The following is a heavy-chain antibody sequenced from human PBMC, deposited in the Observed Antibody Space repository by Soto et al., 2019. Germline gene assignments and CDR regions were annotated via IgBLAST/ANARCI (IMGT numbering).Heavy chain of an antibody. CDR1: GGSISSGGYY. J-gene: IGHJ4*02. V-gene: IGHV4-31*03. Sequence: SETLSLTCTVSGGSISSGGYYWSWIRQHPGKGLEWIGYIYYSGSTYYNPSLKSRVTISVDTSKNQFSLKLSSVTAADTAVYYCARGYSGSYRRPIDYWGQGTLVTVSS. D-gene: IGHD1-26*01. CDR3: ARGYSGSYRRPIDY. CDR2: IYYSGST.